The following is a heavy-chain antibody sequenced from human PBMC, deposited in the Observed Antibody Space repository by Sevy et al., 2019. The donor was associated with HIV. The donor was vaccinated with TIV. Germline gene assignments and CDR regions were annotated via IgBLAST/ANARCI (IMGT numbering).Heavy chain of an antibody. CDR3: ARAPNWEVATMVSLVAFDF. J-gene: IGHJ3*01. CDR1: GFAFSTFS. Sequence: GGSLRLSCAASGFAFSTFSMNWVRQAPGKGLEWVSYISDTSTTIFYADSVKGRFNNSRDNGKNSLFLQMNGLRDEDTSVYYCARAPNWEVATMVSLVAFDFWGQGTMVTVSS. D-gene: IGHD5-12*01. CDR2: ISDTSTTI. V-gene: IGHV3-48*02.